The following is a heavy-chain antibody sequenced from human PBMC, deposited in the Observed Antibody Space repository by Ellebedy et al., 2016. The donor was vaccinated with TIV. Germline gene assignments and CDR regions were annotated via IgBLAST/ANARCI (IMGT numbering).Heavy chain of an antibody. J-gene: IGHJ6*03. D-gene: IGHD4-11*01. CDR2: MFYIGST. V-gene: IGHV4-30-4*01. Sequence: LRLSCTVSGGSISSGDYYWSWVRQPPGKGLEWIGYMFYIGSTYYNPSLKSRVAISVDASKNQFSLMVSSVTASDTAVYYCARRNTELITVEEYYYYMDVWGKGTTVTVSS. CDR3: ARRNTELITVEEYYYYMDV. CDR1: GGSISSGDYY.